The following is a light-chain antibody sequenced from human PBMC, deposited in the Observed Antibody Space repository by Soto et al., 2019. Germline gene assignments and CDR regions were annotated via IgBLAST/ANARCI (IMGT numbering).Light chain of an antibody. CDR3: SSYSSSTVRYV. J-gene: IGLJ1*01. V-gene: IGLV2-14*01. CDR1: SSDVGSYDF. CDR2: EVS. Sequence: QFVLTQAASASGSPGQSITMSCTGTSSDVGSYDFVSWYQQHPGKAPKLLIYEVSNRPSGVSARFSGSKSDNTASLTISGLQAADEADYFCSSYSSSTVRYVFGSGTKLTVL.